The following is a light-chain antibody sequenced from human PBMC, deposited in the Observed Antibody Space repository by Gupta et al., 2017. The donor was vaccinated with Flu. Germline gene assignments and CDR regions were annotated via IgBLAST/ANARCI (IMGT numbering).Light chain of an antibody. CDR2: EVN. J-gene: IGLJ1*01. Sequence: TISCTGTSGDGGCFNFVSWYQQKPAKAPKLVIYEVNKRPSGVSNRFSGSKSGNTASLTIAGLQSDEESDYYCCSCAGSPTLYVLGTGTRVTV. V-gene: IGLV2-23*02. CDR3: CSCAGSPTLYV. CDR1: SGDGGCFNF.